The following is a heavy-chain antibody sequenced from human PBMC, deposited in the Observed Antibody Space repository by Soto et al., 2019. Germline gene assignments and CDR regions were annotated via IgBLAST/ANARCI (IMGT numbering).Heavy chain of an antibody. V-gene: IGHV3-49*04. J-gene: IGHJ5*02. CDR3: TRDFYSSGWPSFDP. Sequence: GGYRRISCTASGFTLGDYAMSWVSKAPGKGLEWVGFIRSKAYGGTTESAASVKGRFTISRDDSKSIAYLQMNSLKTEDTAVYYCTRDFYSSGWPSFDPWGQGTLVTVSS. CDR2: IRSKAYGGTT. CDR1: GFTLGDYA. D-gene: IGHD6-19*01.